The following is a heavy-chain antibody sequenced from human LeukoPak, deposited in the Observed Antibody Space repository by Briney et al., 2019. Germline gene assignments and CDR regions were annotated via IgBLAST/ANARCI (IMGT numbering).Heavy chain of an antibody. CDR3: AGRSYYDSRGYYFY. CDR1: GGTFSSYA. J-gene: IGHJ4*02. D-gene: IGHD3-22*01. CDR2: IIPIFGTA. V-gene: IGHV1-69*13. Sequence: SVKVSCKASGGTFSSYAINWVRQAPGQGLEWMGGIIPIFGTANYAQKFQGRVTITADESTSTAYMELSSLRSEVTAVYYCAGRSYYDSRGYYFYWGQGTLVTVSS.